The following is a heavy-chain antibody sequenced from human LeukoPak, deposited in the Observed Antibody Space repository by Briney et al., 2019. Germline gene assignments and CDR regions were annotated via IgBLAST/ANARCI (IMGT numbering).Heavy chain of an antibody. J-gene: IGHJ6*02. CDR1: GYTFTSYD. D-gene: IGHD3-10*01. CDR3: ARGRMVRGVIGYGMDV. V-gene: IGHV1-8*01. CDR2: MYPNSGNT. Sequence: ASVKVSCKASGYTFTSYDINWVRQATGQGLEWMGWMYPNSGNTGYAQKFQGRVTMTRNTSISTAYMGLSSLRSEDTAVYYCARGRMVRGVIGYGMDVWGQGTTVTVSS.